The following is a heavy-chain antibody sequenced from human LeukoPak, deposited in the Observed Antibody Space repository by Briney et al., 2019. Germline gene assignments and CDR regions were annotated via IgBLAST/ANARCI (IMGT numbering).Heavy chain of an antibody. CDR2: IKQDGSEK. CDR1: GFTFRNYW. J-gene: IGHJ4*02. V-gene: IGHV3-7*01. D-gene: IGHD1-26*01. Sequence: SGGSLRLSCAASGFTFRNYWMSWVRQAPGKGLEWVANIKQDGSEKYYVDSVKGRFTISRNNAKDSLYLQMNSLRAEDTAVYYCAREALELQNDYWGQGTLVTVSS. CDR3: AREALELQNDY.